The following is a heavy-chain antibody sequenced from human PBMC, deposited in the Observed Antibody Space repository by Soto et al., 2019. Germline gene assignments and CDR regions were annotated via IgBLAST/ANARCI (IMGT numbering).Heavy chain of an antibody. CDR2: IYYSGST. CDR3: ARRRDSSSPRGSFDY. D-gene: IGHD6-13*01. V-gene: IGHV4-39*01. CDR1: GGSISSSSYY. Sequence: SETLSLTCTVSGGSISSSSYYWGWIRQPPGKGLEWIGSIYYSGSTYYNPSLKSRVTISVDTSKNQFSLKLSSVTAADTAVYYCARRRDSSSPRGSFDYWGQGTLVTVSS. J-gene: IGHJ4*02.